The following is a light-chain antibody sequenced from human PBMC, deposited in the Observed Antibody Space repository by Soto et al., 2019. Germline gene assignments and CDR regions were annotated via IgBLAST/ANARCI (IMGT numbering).Light chain of an antibody. J-gene: IGLJ3*02. CDR3: ATWDRSLTAKV. Sequence: QSVLTQPPSVSAAPGQEVTIACSGTNSNIGNNYVSWYQQVPGKAPKILIYENKKRPSGTPDRFSGSKSGTSATLGITGLQAGDEADYYCATWDRSLTAKVFGGGTKLTVL. CDR2: ENK. CDR1: NSNIGNNY. V-gene: IGLV1-51*02.